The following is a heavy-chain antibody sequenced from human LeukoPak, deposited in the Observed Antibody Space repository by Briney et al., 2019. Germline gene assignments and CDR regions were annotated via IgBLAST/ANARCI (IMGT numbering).Heavy chain of an antibody. CDR2: ISSSSSYI. D-gene: IGHD1-1*01. CDR3: ATKLVRRTEPFDY. J-gene: IGHJ4*02. CDR1: GFTFSSYS. Sequence: PGGPLRLSCAASGFTFSSYSMNWVRQAPGKGLEWVSSISSSSSYIYYADSVKGRFTISRDNPKNSLYLQMNSLRAEDTAVYYCATKLVRRTEPFDYWGQGTLVTVSS. V-gene: IGHV3-21*01.